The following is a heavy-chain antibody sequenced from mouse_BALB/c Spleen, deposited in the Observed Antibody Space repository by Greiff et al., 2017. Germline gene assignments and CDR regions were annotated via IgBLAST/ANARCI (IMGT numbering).Heavy chain of an antibody. Sequence: VQLQQSGAELVKPGASVKLSCKASGYTFTSYYMYWVKQRPGQGLEWIGEINPSNGGTNFNEEFKSKATLTVDKSSSTAYMQLSSLTSEDSAVYYCTRAGLGRTLMDYWGQGTSVTVSS. CDR1: GYTFTSYY. V-gene: IGHV1S81*02. CDR2: INPSNGGT. CDR3: TRAGLGRTLMDY. J-gene: IGHJ4*01. D-gene: IGHD4-1*01.